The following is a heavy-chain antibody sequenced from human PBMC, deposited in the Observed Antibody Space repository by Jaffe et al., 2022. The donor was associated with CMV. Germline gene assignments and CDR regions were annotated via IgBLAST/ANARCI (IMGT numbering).Heavy chain of an antibody. J-gene: IGHJ4*02. CDR3: ARGESGPQTSTPGGYYFDY. Sequence: QVQLQQWGAGLLKPSETLSLTCAVYGGSFSGYYWSWIRQPPGKGLEWIGEINHSGSTNYNPSLKSRVTISVDTSKNQFSLKLSSVTAADTAVYYCARGESGPQTSTPGGYYFDYWGQGTLVTVSS. V-gene: IGHV4-34*01. CDR1: GGSFSGYY. CDR2: INHSGST. D-gene: IGHD2-2*01.